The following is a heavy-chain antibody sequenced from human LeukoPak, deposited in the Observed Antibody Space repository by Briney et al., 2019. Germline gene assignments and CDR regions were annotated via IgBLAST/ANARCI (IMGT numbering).Heavy chain of an antibody. D-gene: IGHD5-18*01. CDR2: INPNSGGT. CDR1: GYTFTGYY. Sequence: GASVKVSCKASGYTFTGYYMHWVRQAPGQGLEWMGWINPNSGGTNYAQKFQGRVTMTRDTSISTAYMELSRLRSDDTAVYYCARDPEGGNSYGDFDYWGQGTLVTVSS. CDR3: ARDPEGGNSYGDFDY. J-gene: IGHJ4*02. V-gene: IGHV1-2*02.